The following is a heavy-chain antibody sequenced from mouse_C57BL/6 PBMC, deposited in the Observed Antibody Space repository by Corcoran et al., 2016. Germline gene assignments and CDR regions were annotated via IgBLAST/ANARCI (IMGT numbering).Heavy chain of an antibody. CDR3: ARYYYDYDGGYWYFDV. CDR2: INPNNGGT. CDR1: GYTFTDYN. V-gene: IGHV1-18*01. D-gene: IGHD2-4*01. Sequence: EVQLQQSGPELVKPGASVKIPCKASGYTFTDYNMDWVKQSHGKSLEWIGDINPNNGGTIYNQKFKGKATLTVDKSSSTAYMELRSLTSEDTAVYYCARYYYDYDGGYWYFDVWGTGTTVTVSS. J-gene: IGHJ1*03.